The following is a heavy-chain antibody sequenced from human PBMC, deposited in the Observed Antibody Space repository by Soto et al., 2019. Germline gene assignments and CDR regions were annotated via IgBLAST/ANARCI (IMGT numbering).Heavy chain of an antibody. CDR3: ARDRNYDFWSGYSPYYYYYMDV. CDR1: GYTFTGYY. D-gene: IGHD3-3*01. Sequence: GASVKVSCKASGYTFTGYYMHWVRQAPGQGLEWMGWINPNSGGTNYAQKFQGWVTMTRDTSISTAYMELSRLRSDDTAVYYCARDRNYDFWSGYSPYYYYYMDVWGKGTTVTVS. J-gene: IGHJ6*03. CDR2: INPNSGGT. V-gene: IGHV1-2*04.